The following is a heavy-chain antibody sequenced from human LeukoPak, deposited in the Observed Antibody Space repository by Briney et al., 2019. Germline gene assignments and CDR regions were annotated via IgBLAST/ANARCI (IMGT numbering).Heavy chain of an antibody. CDR3: ARGVAILTGYYFDY. J-gene: IGHJ4*02. CDR1: GDSMSRSPHY. V-gene: IGHV4-61*02. CDR2: SSSSGSA. D-gene: IGHD3-9*01. Sequence: SQTLSLTCTVSGDSMSRSPHYWSWIRQPAGKRLEWIGRSSSSGSANYNPSLKSRVTILVDTSKNLFSLELKSVTAADTAVYYCARGVAILTGYYFDYWGQGTLVTVSS.